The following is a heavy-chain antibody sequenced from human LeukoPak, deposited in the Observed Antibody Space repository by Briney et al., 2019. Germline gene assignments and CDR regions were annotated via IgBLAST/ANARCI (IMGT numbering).Heavy chain of an antibody. Sequence: GGSLRLSCAASGFTFSSYSMNWVRQAPGKGLEWVLSISSSSSYIYYADSVKGRFTISRDNAKNSLYLQMNSLRAEDTAVYYCARQKYDFWSGSYPFDPWGQGTLVTVSS. D-gene: IGHD3-3*01. J-gene: IGHJ5*02. V-gene: IGHV3-21*01. CDR1: GFTFSSYS. CDR3: ARQKYDFWSGSYPFDP. CDR2: ISSSSSYI.